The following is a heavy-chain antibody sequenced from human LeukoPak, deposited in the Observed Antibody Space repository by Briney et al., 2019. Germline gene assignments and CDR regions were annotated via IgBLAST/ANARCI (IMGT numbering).Heavy chain of an antibody. J-gene: IGHJ4*02. CDR1: GFTFSSYA. CDR2: ISYDGSNK. Sequence: PGRSLRLSCAASGFTFSSYAMHWVRQAPGKGLEWGAVISYDGSNKYYADSVKGRFTISRDNSKNTLYLQMNSLRAEDTAVYYCARDGAAAGSLDLYYFDYWGQGTLVTVSS. V-gene: IGHV3-30-3*01. CDR3: ARDGAAAGSLDLYYFDY. D-gene: IGHD6-13*01.